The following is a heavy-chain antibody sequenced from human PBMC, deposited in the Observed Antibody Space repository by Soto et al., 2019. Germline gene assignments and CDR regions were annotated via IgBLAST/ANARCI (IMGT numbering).Heavy chain of an antibody. CDR1: GFTFSSYW. CDR2: INSDGSST. V-gene: IGHV3-74*01. Sequence: GGSLRLSCAASGFTFSSYWMHWVRQAPGKGLVWVSRINSDGSSTSYADSVKGRFTISRDNAKNTLYLQMNSLRAEDTAVYYCARARKAARMGGYYFDYWGQGTLVTVSS. D-gene: IGHD3-16*01. CDR3: ARARKAARMGGYYFDY. J-gene: IGHJ4*02.